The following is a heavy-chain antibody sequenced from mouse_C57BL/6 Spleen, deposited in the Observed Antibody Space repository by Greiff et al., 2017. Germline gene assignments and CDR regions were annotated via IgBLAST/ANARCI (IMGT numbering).Heavy chain of an antibody. D-gene: IGHD4-1*01. Sequence: QVQLQQSGPGLVAPSQSLSITCTVSGFSLTSYAISWVRQPPGKGLEWLGVIWTGGGTNYNSALKSRLSISKDNSKSQVFLKMNSLQTDDTARYYCARRLGRDYYAMDYWGQGTSVTVSS. J-gene: IGHJ4*01. V-gene: IGHV2-9-1*01. CDR1: GFSLTSYA. CDR3: ARRLGRDYYAMDY. CDR2: IWTGGGT.